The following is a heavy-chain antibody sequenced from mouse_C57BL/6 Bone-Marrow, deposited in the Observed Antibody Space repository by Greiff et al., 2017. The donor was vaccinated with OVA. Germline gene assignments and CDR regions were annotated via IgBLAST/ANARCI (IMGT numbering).Heavy chain of an antibody. Sequence: EVQLVESGAELVKPGASVKLSCTASGFNIKDYYMHWVKQRTEQGLEWIGRIDPEDGETKYAPKFQGKATITADTSSNTAYLQLSSLTSEDTAVYYCARTLTTVVATDWYFDVWGTGTTVTVSS. J-gene: IGHJ1*03. CDR3: ARTLTTVVATDWYFDV. V-gene: IGHV14-2*01. CDR2: IDPEDGET. D-gene: IGHD1-1*01. CDR1: GFNIKDYY.